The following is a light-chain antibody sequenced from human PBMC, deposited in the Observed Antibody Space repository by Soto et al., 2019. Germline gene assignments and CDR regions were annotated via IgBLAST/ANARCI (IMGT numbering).Light chain of an antibody. CDR2: GAS. CDR1: QSVSSSY. Sequence: EIVLTQSPGTLSLSPGERATLSCRASQSVSSSYLAWYQQKPGQAPRLLIYGASSSATGIPDWFSGSGSGTDFTLTIIRLEPEDFSVYYCQQYGSSPPYTFGQGTKLELK. J-gene: IGKJ2*01. CDR3: QQYGSSPPYT. V-gene: IGKV3-20*01.